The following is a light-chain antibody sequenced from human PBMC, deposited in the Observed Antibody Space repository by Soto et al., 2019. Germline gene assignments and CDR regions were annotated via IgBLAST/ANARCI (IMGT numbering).Light chain of an antibody. V-gene: IGLV2-14*01. J-gene: IGLJ1*01. CDR1: STDVGGYNY. Sequence: QSALTQPASVSGAPGQSVTISCTGSSTDVGGYNYVSWYQQHPGKAPKLMIYDGSNRPSGVSNRFSGSKSGNTASLTISGHQAEEEADYYCSSYTSRSTGVFGTGTKVTVL. CDR2: DGS. CDR3: SSYTSRSTGV.